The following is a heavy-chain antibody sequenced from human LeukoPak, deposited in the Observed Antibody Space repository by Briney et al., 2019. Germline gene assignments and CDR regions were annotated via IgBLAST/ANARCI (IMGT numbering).Heavy chain of an antibody. J-gene: IGHJ4*02. CDR2: ISGSGGST. CDR3: AKAPYYYDSSGYPDY. CDR1: GFTFSSYA. V-gene: IGHV3-23*01. Sequence: GGSLRLSCAASGFTFSSYAMSWVRQAPGKGLEWVSAISGSGGSTYYADSVKGRFTISKDNSKNTLYLQMNSLRAEDTAVYYCAKAPYYYDSSGYPDYWGQGTLVTVSS. D-gene: IGHD3-22*01.